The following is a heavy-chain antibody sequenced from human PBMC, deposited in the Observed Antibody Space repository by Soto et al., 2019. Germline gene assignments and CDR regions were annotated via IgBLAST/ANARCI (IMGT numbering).Heavy chain of an antibody. Sequence: QVQLVQSGAEVQKPGSSVKVSCKASGGTFSSYTISWVRQAPGQGLEWMGRIIPILGIANYAQKFQGRVTITADKSTSTAYMELRSLRSEDTAVYYCARDDSSEYYFDYWGQGTLVTVSS. J-gene: IGHJ4*02. CDR2: IIPILGIA. CDR1: GGTFSSYT. CDR3: ARDDSSEYYFDY. V-gene: IGHV1-69*08. D-gene: IGHD6-19*01.